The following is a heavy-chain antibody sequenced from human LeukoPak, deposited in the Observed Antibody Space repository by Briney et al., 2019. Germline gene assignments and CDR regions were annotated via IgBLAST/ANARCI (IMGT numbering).Heavy chain of an antibody. V-gene: IGHV1-69*05. CDR2: IIPIFGTA. CDR1: GGTFSSYA. D-gene: IGHD1-26*01. Sequence: SVKVSCKASGGTFSSYAISWVRQAPGQGLEWMGGIIPIFGTANYAQKFQGRLTITTDESTSTAYMELSSLRSEDTAVYYCVREGRERELRYWGQGTLVTVSS. J-gene: IGHJ4*02. CDR3: VREGRERELRY.